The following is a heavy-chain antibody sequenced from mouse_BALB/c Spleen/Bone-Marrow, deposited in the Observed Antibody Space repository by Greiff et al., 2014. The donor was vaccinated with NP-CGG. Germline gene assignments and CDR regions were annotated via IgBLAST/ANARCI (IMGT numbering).Heavy chain of an antibody. Sequence: EVHLVESGAALVKPGASVKLSCTASGFNIKDTYMHWVKQRPEQGLEWIGRIDPANGNTKYDPKFQGKATITADTSSNTAYLQLSSLTSEDTAVYYCANYYYGSHFDYWGQGTTLTVSS. CDR3: ANYYYGSHFDY. V-gene: IGHV14-3*02. CDR1: GFNIKDTY. J-gene: IGHJ2*01. CDR2: IDPANGNT. D-gene: IGHD1-1*01.